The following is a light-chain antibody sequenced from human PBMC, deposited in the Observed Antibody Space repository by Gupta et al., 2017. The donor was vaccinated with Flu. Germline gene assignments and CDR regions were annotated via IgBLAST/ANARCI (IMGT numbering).Light chain of an antibody. CDR2: AAS. CDR3: QQDDNYPLT. V-gene: IGKV1-8*01. Sequence: PSSLAASTGDRVTISCRASQDISNYVAWYQQKPGKAPKLLIYAASTVQSEVPARCSGSGSGTECTLTISWLQAEDLATYYCQQDDNYPLTFGHGTKVDIK. J-gene: IGKJ3*01. CDR1: QDISNY.